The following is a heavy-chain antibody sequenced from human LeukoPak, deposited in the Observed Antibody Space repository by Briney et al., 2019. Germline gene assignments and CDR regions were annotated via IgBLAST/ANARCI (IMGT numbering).Heavy chain of an antibody. D-gene: IGHD6-13*01. CDR2: ISGSGGST. V-gene: IGHV3-23*01. J-gene: IGHJ4*02. CDR3: AKTPGIAAAGTDYFDY. Sequence: GGSLRLSCAASGFTFSSYAMSWVRQAPGEGLEWVSAISGSGGSTYYADSVKGRFTISRDNSKNTLYLQMNSLRAEDTAVYYCAKTPGIAAAGTDYFDYWGQGTLVTVSS. CDR1: GFTFSSYA.